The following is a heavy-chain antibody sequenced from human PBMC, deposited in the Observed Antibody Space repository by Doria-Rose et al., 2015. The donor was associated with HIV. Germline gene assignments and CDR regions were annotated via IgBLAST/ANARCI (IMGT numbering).Heavy chain of an antibody. CDR1: GVSLSSPGMG. J-gene: IGHJ4*02. V-gene: IGHV2-26*01. Sequence: QVQLVQSGPVLVKPTETLTLTRTVSGVSLSSPGMGVSWIRQPPGKALEWLANIFSDDERSYNTSLMSRLSISRGTSKRQVVLTMTDMDPVDTAAYYCARIKSSRWYHKYYFDFWGQGTLVIVSA. D-gene: IGHD6-13*01. CDR3: ARIKSSRWYHKYYFDF. CDR2: IFSDDER.